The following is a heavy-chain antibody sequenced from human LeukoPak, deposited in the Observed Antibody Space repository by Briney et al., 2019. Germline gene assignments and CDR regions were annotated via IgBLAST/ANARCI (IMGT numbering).Heavy chain of an antibody. J-gene: IGHJ5*02. Sequence: GASVKVSCKASGYTFTGYYMHWVRQAPGQGLEWMGWINPNSGGRNYAQKFQGRVTMTRDTSISTAYMELSRLRSDDTAVYYCARDAAYSSSWYWFDPWGQGTLVTVSS. V-gene: IGHV1-2*02. CDR2: INPNSGGR. CDR1: GYTFTGYY. CDR3: ARDAAYSSSWYWFDP. D-gene: IGHD6-13*01.